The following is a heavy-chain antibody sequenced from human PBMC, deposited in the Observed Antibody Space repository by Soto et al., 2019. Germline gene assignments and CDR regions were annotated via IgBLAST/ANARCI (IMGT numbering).Heavy chain of an antibody. V-gene: IGHV3-74*01. CDR1: GFTFSSYW. CDR3: ARLYDSSGYHSYYYYGMDV. Sequence: GSLRLSCVASGFTFSSYWMHWVRQAPGKGLVWVSRINSDGSDTAYVDSVKGRFTISRDNAKNTLYLQMNSLRVEDTAVYYCARLYDSSGYHSYYYYGMDVWGQGTTVTVSS. CDR2: INSDGSDT. J-gene: IGHJ6*02. D-gene: IGHD3-22*01.